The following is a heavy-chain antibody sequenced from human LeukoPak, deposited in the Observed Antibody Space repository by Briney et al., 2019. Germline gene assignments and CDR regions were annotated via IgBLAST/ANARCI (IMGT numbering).Heavy chain of an antibody. V-gene: IGHV4-39*01. CDR2: IYYSGNT. CDR3: ARAKTWIQSPVFY. CDR1: GVSISSSNSY. J-gene: IGHJ4*02. Sequence: SETLSLTCTVSGVSISSSNSYWGWIRQPPGKGLEWIGSIYYSGNTYYNASLKSQVSISIDTSKNQFSLRLTSVTAADTAVYYCARAKTWIQSPVFYWGQGTLVTVSS. D-gene: IGHD5-18*01.